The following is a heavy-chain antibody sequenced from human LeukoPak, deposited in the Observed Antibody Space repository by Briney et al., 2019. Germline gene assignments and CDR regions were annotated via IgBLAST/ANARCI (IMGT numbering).Heavy chain of an antibody. Sequence: PGGSLRLSCAASGFTFSSYEMNWVRQAPGKGLEWVSYISSSGSTIYYADSVKGRFTISRDNAKNSLYLQMNSLRAEDTALYYCARSFGQLSSSYFDYWGQGTLVTVSS. CDR3: ARSFGQLSSSYFDY. J-gene: IGHJ4*02. D-gene: IGHD3-10*01. V-gene: IGHV3-48*03. CDR2: ISSSGSTI. CDR1: GFTFSSYE.